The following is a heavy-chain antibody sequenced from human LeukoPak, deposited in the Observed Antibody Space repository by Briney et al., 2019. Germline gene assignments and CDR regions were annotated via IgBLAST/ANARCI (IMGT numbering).Heavy chain of an antibody. CDR2: IYHSGST. CDR3: ARSPSRGIAARPTNLDY. D-gene: IGHD6-6*01. V-gene: IGHV4-30-2*01. J-gene: IGHJ4*02. Sequence: SETLSLTCTVSGGSISSGGYYWSWIRQPPGKGLEWIGYIYHSGSTYYNPSLKSRVTISVDRSKNQFSLKLSSVTAADTAVYYCARSPSRGIAARPTNLDYWGQGTLVTVSS. CDR1: GGSISSGGYY.